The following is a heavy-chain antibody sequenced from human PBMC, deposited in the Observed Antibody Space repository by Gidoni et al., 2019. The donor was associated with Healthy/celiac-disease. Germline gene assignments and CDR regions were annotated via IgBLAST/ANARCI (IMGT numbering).Heavy chain of an antibody. J-gene: IGHJ5*02. CDR1: GYTFTSYG. D-gene: IGHD6-6*01. CDR2: ISSYNGNT. V-gene: IGHV1-18*01. CDR3: ARDEVAARFGSRYWFDP. Sequence: QVQLVQSGAEVKKPGASVQVSCKASGYTFTSYGISWVRQAPGQGLEWMGWISSYNGNTNYAQKLQGRVTMTTDTSTSTAYMELRSLRSDDTAVYYCARDEVAARFGSRYWFDPWGQGTLVTVSS.